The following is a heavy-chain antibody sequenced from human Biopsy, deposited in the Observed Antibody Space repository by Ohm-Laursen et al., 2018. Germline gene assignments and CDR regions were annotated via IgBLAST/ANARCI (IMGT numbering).Heavy chain of an antibody. J-gene: IGHJ4*02. D-gene: IGHD3-10*01. Sequence: SVKVSCKASGGTVSSYGISWVRQATGQGLEWMGWMNPNSGNTGYAQKFQGRVTMTRNTSISTAYMEVSSLRSEDTAVYYCARGRNPVWFGEDLDYWGQGTPVTVSS. CDR2: MNPNSGNT. V-gene: IGHV1-8*02. CDR3: ARGRNPVWFGEDLDY. CDR1: GGTVSSYG.